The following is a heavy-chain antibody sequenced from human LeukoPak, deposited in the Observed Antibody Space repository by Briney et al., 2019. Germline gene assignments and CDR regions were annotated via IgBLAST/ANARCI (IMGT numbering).Heavy chain of an antibody. CDR2: IYSSGSTSGST. CDR3: ARVRSGAATNAFDY. Sequence: SETLSLTCTVSGGSISSYYWSWIRQPAGKGLEWIGRIYSSGSTSGSTNYNPSLKSRVTMSLDTSKNQFSLQLRSVTAADTAVYYCARVRSGAATNAFDYCGQGTLVTVSS. CDR1: GGSISSYY. J-gene: IGHJ4*02. D-gene: IGHD2-8*01. V-gene: IGHV4-4*07.